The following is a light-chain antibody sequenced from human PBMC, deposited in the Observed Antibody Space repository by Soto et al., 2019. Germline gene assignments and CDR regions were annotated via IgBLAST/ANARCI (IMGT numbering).Light chain of an antibody. CDR1: SSDVGGYNY. CDR2: DVS. CDR3: CSYATSYTVL. V-gene: IGLV2-11*01. Sequence: QSALTQPRSVSGSPGQSVTISCTGTSSDVGGYNYVSWYQHHPGKAPKLIIYDVSKRPSGVPDRFSGSKSGNTASLTISGLRAEDEAEYYCCSYATSYTVLFGGGTKLTVL. J-gene: IGLJ3*02.